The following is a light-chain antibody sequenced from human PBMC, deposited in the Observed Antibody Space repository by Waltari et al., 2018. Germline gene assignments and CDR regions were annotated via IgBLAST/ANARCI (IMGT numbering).Light chain of an antibody. J-gene: IGKJ1*01. CDR2: WAS. CDR3: QQYYITPPT. V-gene: IGKV4-1*01. CDR1: QSVLSSSNNKNF. Sequence: DIVMTQSPDSLTVSLGERATVNCKSSQSVLSSSNNKNFLAWYQQKPGQPPKLLIYWASTRGSGVPDRFSGSGSGTDFTLTISNLQAEDVAVYYCQQYYITPPTFGQGTKVEIK.